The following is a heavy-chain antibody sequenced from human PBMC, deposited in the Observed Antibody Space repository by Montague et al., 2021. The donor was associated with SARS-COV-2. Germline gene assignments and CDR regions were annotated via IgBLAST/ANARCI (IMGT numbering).Heavy chain of an antibody. J-gene: IGHJ4*02. CDR3: GRDAKATVY. CDR2: ISSSGTFI. V-gene: IGHV3-11*01. D-gene: IGHD1-1*01. Sequence: SLSLSLSASGFIFSDYYMPWVRQAPGKGPEWVSYISSSGTFIYYADSLKGRFTISRDNAKNTLYLQMNSLTAEDTAVYYCGRDAKATVYWGQGTLVTVSS. CDR1: GFIFSDYY.